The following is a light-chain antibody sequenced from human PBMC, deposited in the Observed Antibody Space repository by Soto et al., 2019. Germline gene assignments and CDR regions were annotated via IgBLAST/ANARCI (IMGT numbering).Light chain of an antibody. CDR3: QQYYNWPPGT. J-gene: IGKJ2*02. CDR1: QSVSSN. CDR2: GAS. V-gene: IGKV3-15*01. Sequence: EIVMTQSPATLSVSPGERATLSCRASQSVSSNLARYQQKPGQAPRLLIYGASARATGIPATFSGSGSGTEFTLTISSLQSEDFAVYYCQQYYNWPPGTFGQGTKLEIK.